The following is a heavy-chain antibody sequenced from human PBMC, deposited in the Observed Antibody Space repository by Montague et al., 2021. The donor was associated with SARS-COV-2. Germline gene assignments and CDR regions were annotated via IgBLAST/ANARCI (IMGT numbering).Heavy chain of an antibody. V-gene: IGHV4-34*01. CDR2: INHSGST. CDR3: ERGSSILWWWAHDY. Sequence: SETLSLTCAICGGSFSGYYWSWIRQPPGTGLEWIGEINHSGSTNSNPSPTSRVTISVDTSKNQFSLKLSSVSAAATAVYYCERGSSILWWWAHDYWGQGNLVTVAS. J-gene: IGHJ4*02. CDR1: GGSFSGYY. D-gene: IGHD2-21*01.